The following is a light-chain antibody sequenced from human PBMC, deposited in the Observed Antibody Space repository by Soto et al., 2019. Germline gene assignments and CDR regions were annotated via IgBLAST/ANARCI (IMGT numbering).Light chain of an antibody. V-gene: IGLV1-44*01. CDR2: SNN. CDR3: ASWDDSLHGHVL. Sequence: QSVLTQPPSASGTPGQTVTISCSGSSSNIGSNTVNWYQQLPGTAPKLLIYSNNERPSGVPDRFSGSKSGTSASLAITGLQSEDEADYYCASWDDSLHGHVLFGGGTKVTVL. J-gene: IGLJ2*01. CDR1: SSNIGSNT.